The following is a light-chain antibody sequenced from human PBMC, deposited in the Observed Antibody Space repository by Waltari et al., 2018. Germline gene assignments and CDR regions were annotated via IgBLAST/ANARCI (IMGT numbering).Light chain of an antibody. Sequence: DIVMTQSPDSLTVSLGERANIHCKSSQTILYSSSNKNYLAWYQQKPRQPPKLLIYWASTRESGVPDRFSGTGSGTDFTLTISRLQAEDVAVYYCQQYFKTPLTFGGGTKVEIK. CDR1: QTILYSSSNKNY. CDR3: QQYFKTPLT. V-gene: IGKV4-1*01. CDR2: WAS. J-gene: IGKJ4*01.